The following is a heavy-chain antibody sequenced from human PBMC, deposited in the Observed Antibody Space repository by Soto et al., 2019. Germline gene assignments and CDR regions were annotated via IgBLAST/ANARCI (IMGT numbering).Heavy chain of an antibody. CDR1: GFSLSTSGMC. CDR3: ARIRAIAARAYYYYGMDV. Sequence: SGPTLVNPTQTLTLTCTFSGFSLSTSGMCVSWIRQPPGKALEWLALIDWDDDKYYSTSLKTRLTISKDTSKNQVVLTMTNMDPVDTATYYCARIRAIAARAYYYYGMDVWGQGTTVTVSS. J-gene: IGHJ6*02. CDR2: IDWDDDK. D-gene: IGHD6-6*01. V-gene: IGHV2-70*01.